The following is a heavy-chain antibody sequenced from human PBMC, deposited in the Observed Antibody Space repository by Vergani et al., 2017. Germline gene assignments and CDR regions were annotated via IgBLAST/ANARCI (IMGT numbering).Heavy chain of an antibody. CDR3: AKPGNEMATIYFDY. D-gene: IGHD5-24*01. V-gene: IGHV1-8*01. Sequence: QVQLVQSGAEVKKPGASVKVSCKASGYTFTSYDINWVRQATGQGLEWMGWMNPNSGNTGYAQKFQGRVTMTRNTSISTAYMELSSLRSEDTAVYYCAKPGNEMATIYFDYWGQGTLVTVSS. J-gene: IGHJ4*02. CDR2: MNPNSGNT. CDR1: GYTFTSYD.